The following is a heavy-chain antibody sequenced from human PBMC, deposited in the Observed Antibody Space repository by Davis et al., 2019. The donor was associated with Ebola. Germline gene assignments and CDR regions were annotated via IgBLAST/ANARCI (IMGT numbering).Heavy chain of an antibody. CDR2: IYYSGST. CDR3: ASSYYYDRGDAFDI. Sequence: MPSETLSLTCTVSGGSISSYYWSWIRQPPGKGLEWIGYIYYSGSTYYNPSLKSRVTISVDTSKNQFSLKLSSVTAADTAVYYCASSYYYDRGDAFDIWGQGTMVTVSS. CDR1: GGSISSYY. D-gene: IGHD3-22*01. J-gene: IGHJ3*02. V-gene: IGHV4-59*12.